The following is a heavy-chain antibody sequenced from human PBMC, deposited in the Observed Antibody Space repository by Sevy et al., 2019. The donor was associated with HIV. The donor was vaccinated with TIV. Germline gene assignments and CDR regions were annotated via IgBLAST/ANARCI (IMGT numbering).Heavy chain of an antibody. V-gene: IGHV1-24*01. D-gene: IGHD2-15*01. CDR2: FDPEDGET. J-gene: IGHJ6*02. CDR3: ATARGFIAPLNCSGGSCYSAVDYGMDV. Sequence: ASVNVSCKVSGYTLTELSMHWVRQAPGKGLEWMGGFDPEDGETIYAQKFQGRVTMTEDTSTDTAYMELSRLRSEDTAVYYCATARGFIAPLNCSGGSCYSAVDYGMDVWGQGTTVTVSS. CDR1: GYTLTELS.